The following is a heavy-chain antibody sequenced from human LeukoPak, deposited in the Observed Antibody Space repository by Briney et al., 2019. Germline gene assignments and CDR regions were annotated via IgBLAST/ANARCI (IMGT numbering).Heavy chain of an antibody. CDR1: GVSFNDYY. CDR3: TRMTTGHDY. CDR2: INHSGYT. V-gene: IGHV4-34*01. J-gene: IGHJ4*02. Sequence: SETLSLTCAVSGVSFNDYYWSWVRQTPGKGLEWIGEINHSGYTNDSPSLKSRVTISIDTSRKQFSLNLRSVAVADTGIYYCTRMTTGHDYWGQGTLVTVSS. D-gene: IGHD4-17*01.